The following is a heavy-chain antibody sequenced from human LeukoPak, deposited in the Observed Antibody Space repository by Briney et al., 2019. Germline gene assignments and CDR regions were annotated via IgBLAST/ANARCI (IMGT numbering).Heavy chain of an antibody. CDR1: GYTFTSYG. V-gene: IGHV1-18*01. Sequence: ASVKVSCKASGYTFTSYGISWVRQAPGQGLEWMGWISAYNGNTNYAQKLQGRVTMTTDTSTSTAYMELRSLRSDDTAVYYCARDLSTCLASCYTNDAFGIWGQGTMVTVSS. CDR3: ARDLSTCLASCYTNDAFGI. D-gene: IGHD2-2*02. CDR2: ISAYNGNT. J-gene: IGHJ3*02.